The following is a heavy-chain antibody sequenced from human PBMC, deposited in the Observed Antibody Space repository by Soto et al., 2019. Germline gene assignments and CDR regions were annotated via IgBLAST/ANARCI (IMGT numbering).Heavy chain of an antibody. D-gene: IGHD3-16*01. CDR1: GGSISSGGYS. CDR2: IYHSGST. V-gene: IGHV4-30-2*02. Sequence: SETLSLTCAVSGGSISSGGYSWSWIRQPPGKGLEWIGYIYHSGSTNYNPSLKSRVTISVDTSKNQFSLKVTSVTAADTAVYYCAGSLLNTFGGAIDYWGQGTLVTVSS. J-gene: IGHJ4*02. CDR3: AGSLLNTFGGAIDY.